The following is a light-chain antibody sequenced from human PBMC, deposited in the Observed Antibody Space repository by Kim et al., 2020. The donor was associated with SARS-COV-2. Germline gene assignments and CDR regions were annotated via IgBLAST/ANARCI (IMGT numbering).Light chain of an antibody. CDR3: QKYDRAPRT. J-gene: IGKJ1*01. V-gene: IGKV1-27*01. Sequence: ASVGDRVTITCRASQGISNYLAWYQQKPGKVPKLLVYAASALQSGVSSRFSGSGSGTDFTLTISSLQPEDVATYYCQKYDRAPRTFGQGTKVEVK. CDR1: QGISNY. CDR2: AAS.